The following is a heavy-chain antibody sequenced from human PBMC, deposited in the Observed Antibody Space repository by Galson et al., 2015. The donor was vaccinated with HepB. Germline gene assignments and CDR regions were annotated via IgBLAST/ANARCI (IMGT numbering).Heavy chain of an antibody. J-gene: IGHJ4*02. V-gene: IGHV7-4-1*02. CDR1: GYTFTRFA. Sequence: SVKVSCKASGYTFTRFAMNWVRQAPGQGLEWMGWINTNTGNPTYAQGFTGRFVLSLDTSVSTAYLQISSLKAEDTAVYYCATERGSGSHFFDYWGQGTLVTVSS. CDR3: ATERGSGSHFFDY. D-gene: IGHD2-15*01. CDR2: INTNTGNP.